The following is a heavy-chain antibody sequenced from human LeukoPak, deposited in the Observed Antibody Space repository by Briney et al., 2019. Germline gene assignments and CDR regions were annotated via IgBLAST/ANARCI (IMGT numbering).Heavy chain of an antibody. CDR2: IIPIFGTA. D-gene: IGHD1-26*01. CDR1: GGTFSSYA. Sequence: ASVKVSCKASGGTFSSYAISWVRQAPGQGLEWMGGIIPIFGTANYAQKFQGRVTITADESTSTAHMELSSLRSEDTAVYYCVFIVRDYMDVWGKGTTVTISS. V-gene: IGHV1-69*13. J-gene: IGHJ6*03. CDR3: VFIVRDYMDV.